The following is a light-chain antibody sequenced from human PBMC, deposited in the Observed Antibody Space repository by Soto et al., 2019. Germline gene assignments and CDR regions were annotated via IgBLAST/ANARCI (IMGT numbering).Light chain of an antibody. V-gene: IGKV1-9*01. J-gene: IGKJ4*01. CDR1: QGISSY. CDR2: DAS. Sequence: IQLTQSPSSLSASVGDRVTITCRASQGISSYLGWYQQKQGKAPNLLIYDASTLHSGVPSRFRGGGSGTDFTLTISRLQPEDFETYYCQQVNVYPSTFGGGTKVDIK. CDR3: QQVNVYPST.